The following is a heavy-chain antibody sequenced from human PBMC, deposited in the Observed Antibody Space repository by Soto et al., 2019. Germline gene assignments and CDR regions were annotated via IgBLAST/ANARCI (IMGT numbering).Heavy chain of an antibody. J-gene: IGHJ6*02. V-gene: IGHV4-31*03. D-gene: IGHD5-18*01. Sequence: PSETLSLTCTVSGGSISSGGYYWSWIRQHPGKGLEWIGYIYYSGSTYYNPSLKSRVTISVDTSKNQFSLKLSSVTAADTAVYYCARGAVQLRSDYYDGMDVWGQGTTVTVSS. CDR3: ARGAVQLRSDYYDGMDV. CDR2: IYYSGST. CDR1: GGSISSGGYY.